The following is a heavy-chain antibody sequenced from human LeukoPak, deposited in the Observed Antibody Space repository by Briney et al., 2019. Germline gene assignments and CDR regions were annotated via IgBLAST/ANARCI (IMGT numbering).Heavy chain of an antibody. J-gene: IGHJ6*02. D-gene: IGHD3-10*01. V-gene: IGHV3-7*05. CDR2: IKQDGSDK. CDR3: ARDGLLWFGESHYYYGMDV. Sequence: GGSLSLSCAASGFTISSYWMSWVRQAPGKGLEWVANIKQDGSDKYYVDSVKGRFTIARDNAKNSLYLQMNSLRAEDTAVYYWARDGLLWFGESHYYYGMDVWGQGTTVTVSS. CDR1: GFTISSYW.